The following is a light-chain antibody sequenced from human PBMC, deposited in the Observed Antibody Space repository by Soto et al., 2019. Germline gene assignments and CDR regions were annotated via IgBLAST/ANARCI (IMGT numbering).Light chain of an antibody. V-gene: IGLV2-14*01. Sequence: QSALTQPASVSGSPGQSITISCTGTSSDVGGYNYVSWYQQHPGKAPKLMIYEVSNRPSGVSNRFSGSKSGNTASLTISGLQAEYEADYYCSSYTSSSTWGFGGGTKLTVL. J-gene: IGLJ3*02. CDR2: EVS. CDR1: SSDVGGYNY. CDR3: SSYTSSSTWG.